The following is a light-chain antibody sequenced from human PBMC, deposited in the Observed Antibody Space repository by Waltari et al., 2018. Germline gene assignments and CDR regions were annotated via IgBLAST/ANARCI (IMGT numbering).Light chain of an antibody. CDR2: DVS. CDR1: SSDVGGYNY. CDR3: CSYAGSSTLV. Sequence: QSALTQPASVSGSPGQSITISCTGTSSDVGGYNYVPWYQEHPGKAPKLMIYDVSTRPSGVSNRVSGSKSGNTASLTITGLQAEDEADYYCCSYAGSSTLVFGGGTKLTVL. V-gene: IGLV2-23*02. J-gene: IGLJ2*01.